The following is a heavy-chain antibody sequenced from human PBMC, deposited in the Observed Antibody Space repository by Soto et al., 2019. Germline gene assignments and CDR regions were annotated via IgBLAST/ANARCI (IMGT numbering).Heavy chain of an antibody. J-gene: IGHJ6*02. D-gene: IGHD2-21*02. V-gene: IGHV4-59*01. CDR2: MYNTGST. CDR3: ARDLWGYCGNDCYPLDV. CDR1: GGSISGYY. Sequence: SETLSLTCTVSGGSISGYYWSWIRQPPGKGLEWIGYMYNTGSTVYNPSFKSRVTISVDTSKNQFSLKLNSVTAADTAVYYCARDLWGYCGNDCYPLDVWGQGTTVTVSS.